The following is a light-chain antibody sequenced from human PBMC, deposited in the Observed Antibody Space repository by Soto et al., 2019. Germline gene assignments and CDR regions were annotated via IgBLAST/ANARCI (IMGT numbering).Light chain of an antibody. CDR2: DAS. Sequence: AIQLTQSPSSLSASVGDRVTITCRASQGISSALAWYQQNPGKAPKLLIYDASSLDSGVPSRFSGSGSGTNFTLTISSLQPEDFATYYCLQFNSYPLTFGQGTRLEIK. CDR1: QGISSA. J-gene: IGKJ5*01. V-gene: IGKV1-13*02. CDR3: LQFNSYPLT.